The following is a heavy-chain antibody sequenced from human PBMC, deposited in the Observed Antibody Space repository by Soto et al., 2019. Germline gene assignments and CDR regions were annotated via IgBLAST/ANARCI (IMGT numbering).Heavy chain of an antibody. D-gene: IGHD4-17*01. CDR1: GFTVSSNY. Sequence: EVQLVESGGGLVKPGGSLRLSCAASGFTVSSNYMRWVRQATGKGLEWVSVVYSDGSTYYAEAVKSRFTIPRDNSKNTLYRQMNRLRAEDTAVYYCARGPTLTTVTPNYWGQGTLVTVSS. J-gene: IGHJ4*02. CDR3: ARGPTLTTVTPNY. CDR2: VYSDGST. V-gene: IGHV3-66*01.